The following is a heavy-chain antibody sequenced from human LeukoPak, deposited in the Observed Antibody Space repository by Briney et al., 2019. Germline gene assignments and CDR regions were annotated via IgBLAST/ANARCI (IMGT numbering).Heavy chain of an antibody. CDR1: GVTLSDVW. D-gene: IGHD3-16*02. J-gene: IGHJ1*01. CDR3: TTGLGGDYVWGSYRYSAEYFQH. CDR2: IKRKIDGGTK. V-gene: IGHV3-15*01. Sequence: GGSLRLSCAASGVTLSDVWMSWVRQVPGKGVEWIGRIKRKIDGGTKDYPAPGKGRFTISRDDSKNTMYLQMNSLKTEDTAVYYCTTGLGGDYVWGSYRYSAEYFQHWGQGTMVTVSS.